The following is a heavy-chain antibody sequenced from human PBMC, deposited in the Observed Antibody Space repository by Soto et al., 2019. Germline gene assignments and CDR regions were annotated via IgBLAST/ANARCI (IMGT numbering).Heavy chain of an antibody. CDR3: ARAGSMYSFDF. Sequence: HPGGSLRLSCAASGFAFDDYAFHWVRQAPGKGLEWVSSITWNSGIIGYADSVKGRFTISRDNAKNSLYLQMNSLRAEDTALYYCARAGSMYSFDFWGQGTMVTVSS. V-gene: IGHV3-9*01. CDR1: GFAFDDYA. D-gene: IGHD1-26*01. CDR2: ITWNSGII. J-gene: IGHJ3*01.